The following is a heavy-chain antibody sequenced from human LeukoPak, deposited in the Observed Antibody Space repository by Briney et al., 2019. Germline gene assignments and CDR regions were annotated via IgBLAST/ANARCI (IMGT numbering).Heavy chain of an antibody. CDR3: ARILDSAWGELGY. Sequence: GGSLRLSCAASGFSLSSYAIHWVRQAPGKGLEWVAIISYDGSKKYYADSVKGRFTISRDNSKNTLYLQMNSLRAEDTAVYYCARILDSAWGELGYWGQGTLVTVSS. D-gene: IGHD6-19*01. CDR2: ISYDGSKK. J-gene: IGHJ4*02. CDR1: GFSLSSYA. V-gene: IGHV3-30*04.